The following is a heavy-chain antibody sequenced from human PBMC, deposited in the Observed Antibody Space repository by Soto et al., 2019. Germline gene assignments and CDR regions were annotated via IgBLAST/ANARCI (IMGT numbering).Heavy chain of an antibody. J-gene: IGHJ4*02. CDR1: GFTFSTYG. D-gene: IGHD3-3*01. V-gene: IGHV3-23*01. CDR2: INGSSGST. CDR3: AKDRSRITIFGVHDY. Sequence: PGGSLRLSCAASGFTFSTYGMNWARQAPGKGLEWVSAINGSSGSTSYADSVKGRFTISRDNSKNSLYLQMNSLRAEDTAVYYFAKDRSRITIFGVHDYWGQGTLVTVS.